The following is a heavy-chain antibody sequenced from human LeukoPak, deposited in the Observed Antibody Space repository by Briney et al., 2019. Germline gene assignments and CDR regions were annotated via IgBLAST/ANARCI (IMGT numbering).Heavy chain of an antibody. CDR1: GGSISSSNW. CDR2: IYHSGST. D-gene: IGHD5-24*01. J-gene: IGHJ4*02. V-gene: IGHV4-4*02. CDR3: ARGGVATIRIRRRLFDY. Sequence: KTSETLSLTCAVSGGSISSSNWWSWVRQPPRKGLEWIGEIYHSGSTNYNPSLKSRVTISVDTSKNQFSLRLSSVTAADTAVYYCARGGVATIRIRRRLFDYWGQGTLVTVSS.